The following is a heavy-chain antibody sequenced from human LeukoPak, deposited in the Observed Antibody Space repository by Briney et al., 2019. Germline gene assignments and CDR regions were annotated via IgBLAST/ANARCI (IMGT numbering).Heavy chain of an antibody. Sequence: PGGSLRLSCAASGFIFRNYAMHWVRQAPGKGLDWVAVISFDGSNEYYADSVKGRFTISRDNSKSTLHLQINSLRTEDTAVYYCVRQDCSGGSCYLDYWGQGTLVTVSS. D-gene: IGHD2-15*01. V-gene: IGHV3-30*04. CDR3: VRQDCSGGSCYLDY. J-gene: IGHJ4*02. CDR1: GFIFRNYA. CDR2: ISFDGSNE.